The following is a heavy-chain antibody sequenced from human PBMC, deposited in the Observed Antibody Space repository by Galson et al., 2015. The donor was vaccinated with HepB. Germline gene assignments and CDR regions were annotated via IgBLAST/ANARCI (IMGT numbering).Heavy chain of an antibody. CDR3: ARDPSGSYWGRWFDL. V-gene: IGHV6-1*01. J-gene: IGHJ5*02. CDR1: GDSVSSNSAA. Sequence: CAISGDSVSSNSAAWNWIRQSPSRGLEWLGRTCYRSKWYNDYAESVKSRMTIKPDTSKNEFSLQLNFVTPEDTAVYYCARDPSGSYWGRWFDLWGQGIPVTVSS. CDR2: TCYRSKWYN. D-gene: IGHD1-26*01.